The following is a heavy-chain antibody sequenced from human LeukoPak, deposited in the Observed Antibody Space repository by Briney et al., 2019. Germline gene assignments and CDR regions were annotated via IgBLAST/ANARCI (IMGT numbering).Heavy chain of an antibody. CDR1: GFTFDDYP. J-gene: IGHJ4*02. Sequence: PGGSLRLSCAASGFTFDDYPMHWVRQGPGKGLEWLSLISGDGATTYYADSVKGRFTISRDNIKNSLYLQMNSLRTEDTALYYCAKDYNWGQGTLVTVSS. CDR2: ISGDGATT. V-gene: IGHV3-43*02. CDR3: AKDYN.